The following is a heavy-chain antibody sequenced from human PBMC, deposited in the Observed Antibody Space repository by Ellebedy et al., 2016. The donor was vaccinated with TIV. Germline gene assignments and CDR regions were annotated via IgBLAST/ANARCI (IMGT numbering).Heavy chain of an antibody. CDR1: GFTFSSYS. V-gene: IGHV3-48*02. Sequence: PGGSLRLSCAASGFTFSSYSMNWVSQAPGKGLEWVSYISSSGSTIYYADSVKGRFTISRDNAKNSLYLQMNSLRDEDTAVYYCARDPGPVYGAVERVDYWGQGTLVTVSS. CDR3: ARDPGPVYGAVERVDY. CDR2: ISSSGSTI. J-gene: IGHJ4*02. D-gene: IGHD4-17*01.